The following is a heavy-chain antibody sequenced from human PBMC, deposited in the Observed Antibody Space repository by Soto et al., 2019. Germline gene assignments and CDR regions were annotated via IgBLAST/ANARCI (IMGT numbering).Heavy chain of an antibody. D-gene: IGHD2-15*01. Sequence: QVQLVQSGAEVKKPGSSVKVSCKASGGTFSSYAISWVRQAPGQGLEWMGGIIPIFGTANYAQKFQGRVTITADESTSTAYMELSSLRSEDTAVYYCARDGRVVVVAAAPYYYYGMGVWGQGTTVTVSS. CDR2: IIPIFGTA. CDR3: ARDGRVVVVAAAPYYYYGMGV. J-gene: IGHJ6*02. V-gene: IGHV1-69*01. CDR1: GGTFSSYA.